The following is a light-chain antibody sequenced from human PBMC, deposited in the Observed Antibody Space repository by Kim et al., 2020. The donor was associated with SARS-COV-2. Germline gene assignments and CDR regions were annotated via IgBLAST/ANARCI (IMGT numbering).Light chain of an antibody. CDR1: SLRSYY. J-gene: IGLJ1*01. Sequence: GLGQTDRIRCQGDSLRSYYASWYQQKPGQAPVLVLYGKNNRPSGIPDRFSGSSSGNTASLTIAGAQAEDEADYYCNSRDSSGNYVFGTGTKITVL. CDR3: NSRDSSGNYV. CDR2: GKN. V-gene: IGLV3-19*01.